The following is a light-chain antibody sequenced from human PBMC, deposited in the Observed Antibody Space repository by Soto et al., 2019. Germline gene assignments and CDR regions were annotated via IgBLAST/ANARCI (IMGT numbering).Light chain of an antibody. CDR2: DTS. Sequence: EIVLTQSPATLSSFPGDRVTLSCRASQGIGDTLAWYQHKPGQTPRLLIYDTSTRATGVPTRFSGXRSGAEFTPTISSLEPEDSAVYYCKQRSNWPSITFGQGTRLEI. V-gene: IGKV3-11*01. J-gene: IGKJ5*01. CDR3: KQRSNWPSIT. CDR1: QGIGDT.